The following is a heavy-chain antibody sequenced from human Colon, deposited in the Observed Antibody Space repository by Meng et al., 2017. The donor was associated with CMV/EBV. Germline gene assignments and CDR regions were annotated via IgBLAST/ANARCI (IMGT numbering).Heavy chain of an antibody. CDR1: GGSLSSFY. V-gene: IGHV4-59*01. Sequence: ESLKISCTLSGGSLSSFYWSWIRQSPGTGLEWIGHFYHSGIINYNPSLKNRATISADMARNQLSLKLTAVTAADTAVYYCARDYALRRFDYWGQGTLVTVSS. J-gene: IGHJ4*02. D-gene: IGHD2-2*01. CDR3: ARDYALRRFDY. CDR2: FYHSGII.